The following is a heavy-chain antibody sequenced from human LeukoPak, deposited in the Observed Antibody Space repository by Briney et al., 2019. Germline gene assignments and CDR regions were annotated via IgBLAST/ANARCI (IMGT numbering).Heavy chain of an antibody. J-gene: IGHJ4*02. D-gene: IGHD5-12*01. Sequence: RGESLKISCKGSGYSFTSYWIGWLRQMPGKGLEWLGIIYPGDSDTRYSPSFQGQVTISADKSISTAYLQWSSLKASDTAMYYCARTITGSSAPWGYWGQGTLVTVSS. CDR1: GYSFTSYW. CDR3: ARTITGSSAPWGY. CDR2: IYPGDSDT. V-gene: IGHV5-51*01.